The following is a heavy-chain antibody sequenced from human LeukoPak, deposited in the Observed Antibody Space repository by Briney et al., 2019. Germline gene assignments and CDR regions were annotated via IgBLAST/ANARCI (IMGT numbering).Heavy chain of an antibody. D-gene: IGHD4-17*01. Sequence: PGGSLRLSCAASGFTFSSYGMHWVRQAPGKGLEWVAVIGYDGSNKYYADSVKGRFTISRDNSKNTLYLQMNSLRAEDTAVYYCARDRGDYVLYYFVYWGQGSLVGDSS. J-gene: IGHJ4*02. CDR3: ARDRGDYVLYYFVY. V-gene: IGHV3-33*01. CDR1: GFTFSSYG. CDR2: IGYDGSNK.